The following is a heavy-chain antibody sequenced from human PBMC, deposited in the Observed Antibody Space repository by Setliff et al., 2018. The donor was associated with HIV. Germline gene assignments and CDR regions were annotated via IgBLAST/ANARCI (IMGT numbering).Heavy chain of an antibody. D-gene: IGHD2-21*02. V-gene: IGHV4-4*09. J-gene: IGHJ5*02. Sequence: SETLSLTCTVSGGSVSIYHLSWLRQSPGKGLECIGYIYASGTTQYSPSLESRATISLDTSKNQISLKLKSVTAADTAMYYCARVFPVVTAEDNRFDPWGQGTLVTVSS. CDR3: ARVFPVVTAEDNRFDP. CDR1: GGSVSIYH. CDR2: IYASGTT.